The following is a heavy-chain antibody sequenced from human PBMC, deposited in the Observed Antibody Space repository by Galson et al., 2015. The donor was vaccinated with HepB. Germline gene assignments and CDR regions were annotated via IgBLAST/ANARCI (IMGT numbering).Heavy chain of an antibody. V-gene: IGHV1-69*04. CDR1: GGTFSSYT. J-gene: IGHJ4*02. D-gene: IGHD3-22*01. CDR3: ARDPVYDSSGYYLDY. CDR2: IIPILGIA. Sequence: SVKVSCKASGGTFSSYTISWVRQAPGQGLEWMGRIIPILGIANYAQKFQGRVTITADKSTSTAYMELSSLRSEDTAVYYCARDPVYDSSGYYLDYWGQGTLVTVSS.